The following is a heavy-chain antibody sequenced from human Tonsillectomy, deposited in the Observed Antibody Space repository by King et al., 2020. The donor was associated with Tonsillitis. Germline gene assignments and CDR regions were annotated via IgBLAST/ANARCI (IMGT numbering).Heavy chain of an antibody. CDR1: GGSISSYY. D-gene: IGHD2/OR15-2a*01. Sequence: VQLQESGPGLVKPSETLSLTCTVSGGSISSYYWSWIRQPPGKGLEGIGFIHNSGSSNYNPSLRSRVTISVDTSKNEFSLKLSSVTAADTAVYYCARVLGVYWYFGLWGRGTLVTVSS. CDR2: IHNSGSS. V-gene: IGHV4-59*01. J-gene: IGHJ2*01. CDR3: ARVLGVYWYFGL.